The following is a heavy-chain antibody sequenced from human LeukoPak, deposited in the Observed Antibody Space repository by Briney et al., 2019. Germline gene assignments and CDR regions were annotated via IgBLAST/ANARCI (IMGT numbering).Heavy chain of an antibody. Sequence: PSGTLSLTCTVSGGSISSGSYYWSWIRQPAGKGLEWIGRIYTSGSTNYNPSLKSRVTISVDTSKNQFSLKLSSVTAADTAVYYCARGAYFDYWGQGTLVTVSS. CDR2: IYTSGST. CDR3: ARGAYFDY. J-gene: IGHJ4*02. V-gene: IGHV4-61*02. CDR1: GGSISSGSYY.